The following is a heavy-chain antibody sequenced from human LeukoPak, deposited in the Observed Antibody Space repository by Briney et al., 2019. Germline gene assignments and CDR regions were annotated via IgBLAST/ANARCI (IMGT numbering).Heavy chain of an antibody. V-gene: IGHV3-21*01. CDR2: ISSSSSYI. CDR3: ARARRYCSGGSCSPDGAFDI. Sequence: GGSLRLSCAASGFTFSSYSMNWVRQAPGKGLEWVSSISSSSSYIYYADSVKGRFTISRDNAKNSLYLQMNSLRAEDTAVHYCARARRYCSGGSCSPDGAFDIWGQGTMVTVSS. D-gene: IGHD2-15*01. J-gene: IGHJ3*02. CDR1: GFTFSSYS.